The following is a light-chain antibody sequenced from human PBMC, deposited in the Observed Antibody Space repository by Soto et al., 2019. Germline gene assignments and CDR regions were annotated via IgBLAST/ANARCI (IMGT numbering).Light chain of an antibody. J-gene: IGKJ4*01. V-gene: IGKV1-33*01. CDR1: QDISNF. CDR2: DAS. Sequence: DVQMTQSPSSLSASVGDRVTITCQASQDISNFLHWYQQKPGRAPKLLIYDASNLEPGVPSRFSGSGSGTDFTFTISSLQPEDFATYYCQQYDYLPLTFGGGTKVDI. CDR3: QQYDYLPLT.